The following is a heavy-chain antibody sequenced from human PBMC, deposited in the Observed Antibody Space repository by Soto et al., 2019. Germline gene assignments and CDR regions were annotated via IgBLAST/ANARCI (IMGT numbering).Heavy chain of an antibody. CDR3: AKSLARTHVPYYDILTGYHYYYYGMDV. CDR1: GFTFSSYA. J-gene: IGHJ6*02. CDR2: ISGSGGST. D-gene: IGHD3-9*01. V-gene: IGHV3-23*01. Sequence: GGSLRLSCAASGFTFSSYAMSWVRQAPGKGLEWVSAISGSGGSTYYADSVKGRFTISRDNSKNTLYLQMNSLRAEDTAVYYCAKSLARTHVPYYDILTGYHYYYYGMDVWGQGTTVTVSS.